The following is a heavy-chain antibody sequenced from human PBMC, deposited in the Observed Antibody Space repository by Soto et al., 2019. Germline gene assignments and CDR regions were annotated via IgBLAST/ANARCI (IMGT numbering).Heavy chain of an antibody. J-gene: IGHJ4*02. CDR2: ISGGGDST. CDR3: AKDRGYATGWYVDC. D-gene: IGHD6-19*01. V-gene: IGHV3-23*01. Sequence: GGFLRLSCAASGFTFSSYAMSWVRQAPGKGLEWVSDISGGGDSTNYAGSVKGRFAISGDNSKNTLYLQMNNLRAEDTALYYCAKDRGYATGWYVDCWGQGALVTVSS. CDR1: GFTFSSYA.